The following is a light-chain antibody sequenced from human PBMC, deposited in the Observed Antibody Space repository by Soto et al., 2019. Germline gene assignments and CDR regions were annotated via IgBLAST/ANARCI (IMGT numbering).Light chain of an antibody. Sequence: DIEMTQSPSSLSATVGDSVTVTCRASQTISNFLNWYQQTPGKAPKLLIYGAYNLQSGVPSRFSGSGSGTDFTLTISSLQPEDFATYFCQHSYNTPRTFGQGTKVDIK. CDR3: QHSYNTPRT. V-gene: IGKV1-39*01. CDR1: QTISNF. CDR2: GAY. J-gene: IGKJ1*01.